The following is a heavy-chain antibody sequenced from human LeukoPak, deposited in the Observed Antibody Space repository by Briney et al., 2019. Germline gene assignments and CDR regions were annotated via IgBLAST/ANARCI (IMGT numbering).Heavy chain of an antibody. V-gene: IGHV3-23*01. Sequence: GGSLRLSCAASGFIFSSYGMHWVRQAPGKGLEWVSTISSTGGSTYYADSVKGRFTISRDSSKNTLYLQMTTLRADDTAVYYCAKRDLPYWGQGTLVTVSS. J-gene: IGHJ4*02. CDR3: AKRDLPY. CDR2: ISSTGGST. CDR1: GFIFSSYG.